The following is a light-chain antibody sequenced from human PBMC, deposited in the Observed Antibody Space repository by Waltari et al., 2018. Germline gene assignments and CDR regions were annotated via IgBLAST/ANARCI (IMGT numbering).Light chain of an antibody. V-gene: IGLV2-14*03. CDR1: SSDVGAYDY. Sequence: QSALTQPASVSGSPGQSIAISCTGTSSDVGAYDYVSWYQQHPGKAPKLIIFDVNYRPSGVAKRFSSSQSGNTASLTISGLQPEDEADYYCSSYLSTNTEVFGGGTKVTVL. CDR3: SSYLSTNTEV. J-gene: IGLJ2*01. CDR2: DVN.